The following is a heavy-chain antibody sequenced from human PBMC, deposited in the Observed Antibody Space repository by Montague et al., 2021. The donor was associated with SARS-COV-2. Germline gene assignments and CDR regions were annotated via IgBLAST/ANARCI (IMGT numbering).Heavy chain of an antibody. CDR2: VYYNGNT. CDR3: ARGSKWSHYFDY. V-gene: IGHV4-59*01. J-gene: IGHJ4*02. Sequence: SETLSLTCNVSGGSLSSYYWSWIRQPPGKGLEWIGHVYYNGNTNXNPSLKSRIILSVDTSKNHFSLKVSSVTAADTAVYYCARGSKWSHYFDYWGQGTLVTVSS. CDR1: GGSLSSYY. D-gene: IGHD2-15*01.